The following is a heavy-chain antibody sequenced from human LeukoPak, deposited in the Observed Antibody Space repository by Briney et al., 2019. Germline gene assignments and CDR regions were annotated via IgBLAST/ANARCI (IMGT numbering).Heavy chain of an antibody. V-gene: IGHV3-11*01. CDR1: GFTPSNYS. Sequence: GRSLRLSCAASGFTPSNYSMSWIRQAPGKGLEGGSYISSSGSTTYYADSVKGRFTISRDNTKNSLYLQMNSLRAEDTAVYYCARTRKTLDIVVVPAVPYYYYMDVWGKGTTVTVSS. CDR2: ISSSGSTT. J-gene: IGHJ6*03. CDR3: ARTRKTLDIVVVPAVPYYYYMDV. D-gene: IGHD2-2*03.